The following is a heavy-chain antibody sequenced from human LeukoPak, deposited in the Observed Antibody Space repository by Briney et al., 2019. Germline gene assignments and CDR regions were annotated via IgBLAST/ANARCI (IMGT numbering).Heavy chain of an antibody. J-gene: IGHJ4*02. D-gene: IGHD3-9*01. Sequence: GGSLRLSSAASGFTFSSYAMSWVLQAPGKGLEWVSAISGSGGSTYYADSVKGRFTISRDNSKNTLYLQMNSLRAEDTAVYYCAKDGDILTGYHFDYWGQGTLVTVSS. V-gene: IGHV3-23*01. CDR1: GFTFSSYA. CDR3: AKDGDILTGYHFDY. CDR2: ISGSGGST.